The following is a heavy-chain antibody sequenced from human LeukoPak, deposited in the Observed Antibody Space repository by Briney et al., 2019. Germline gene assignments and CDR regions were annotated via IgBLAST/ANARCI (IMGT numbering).Heavy chain of an antibody. J-gene: IGHJ6*02. CDR1: GGSTSSHE. V-gene: IGHV4-59*08. CDR2: IYYSGSI. CDR3: ARQPRNYGMDV. Sequence: SQTLSLTSTVSGGSTSSHEWSSSRQPPGHGLEWIGYIYYSGSINYNPSLKGRVTISVDTSKNQFSLNLSSVTAADTAVYYCARQPRNYGMDVWGQGTTVTVSS.